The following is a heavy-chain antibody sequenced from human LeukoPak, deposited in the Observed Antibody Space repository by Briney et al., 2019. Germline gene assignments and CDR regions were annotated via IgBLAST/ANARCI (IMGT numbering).Heavy chain of an antibody. Sequence: SETLSLTCAVYGGSFSGYYWSWIRQPPGKGLEWIGEINHSGSTSYNPSLKSRVTISVDTSKNQFSLKLSSVTAADTAVYYCARGYDFWSGYYGVGWFDPWGQGTLVTVSS. CDR3: ARGYDFWSGYYGVGWFDP. CDR2: INHSGST. V-gene: IGHV4-34*01. CDR1: GGSFSGYY. J-gene: IGHJ5*02. D-gene: IGHD3-3*01.